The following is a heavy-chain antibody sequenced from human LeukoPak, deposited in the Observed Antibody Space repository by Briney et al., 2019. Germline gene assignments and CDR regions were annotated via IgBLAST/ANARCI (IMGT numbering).Heavy chain of an antibody. D-gene: IGHD3-3*01. Sequence: ASVKVSCKASGYTFTNYGISWVRQAPGQGLEWMGWISGYNGDTNYAQKFQGRVTMTRDTSISTAYMDLSRLRSDDTAVYCARHGRFYDAFDIWGQGTMVTVSS. J-gene: IGHJ3*02. V-gene: IGHV1-18*01. CDR1: GYTFTNYG. CDR2: ISGYNGDT. CDR3: ARHGRFYDAFDI.